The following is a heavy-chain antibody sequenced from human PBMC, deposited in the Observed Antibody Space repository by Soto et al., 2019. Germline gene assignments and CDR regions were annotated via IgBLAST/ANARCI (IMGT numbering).Heavy chain of an antibody. J-gene: IGHJ5*02. CDR3: ASYCISTSCSNWFDP. V-gene: IGHV4-59*12. CDR2: IYYSGST. D-gene: IGHD2-2*01. Sequence: SETLSLTYAVYGGSISSYYWSWIRQPPGKGLEWIGYIYYSGSTYYNPSLKSRVTISVDTSKNQFSLKLSSVTAADTAVYYCASYCISTSCSNWFDPWGQGTLVTVSS. CDR1: GGSISSYY.